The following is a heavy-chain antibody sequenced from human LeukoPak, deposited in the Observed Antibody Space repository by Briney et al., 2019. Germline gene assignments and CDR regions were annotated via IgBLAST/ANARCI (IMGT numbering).Heavy chain of an antibody. CDR3: ARDTYRFYDY. CDR1: GFTFRNYW. J-gene: IGHJ4*02. Sequence: GESLRLSCAASGFTFRNYWMGWVRQAPGKGLEWVASMREDGGDKYYLESVKGRFTTSRDNAKNSLYLQMNSLRAEDTAVYYCARDTYRFYDYWGQGTLVTVSS. V-gene: IGHV3-7*01. CDR2: MREDGGDK.